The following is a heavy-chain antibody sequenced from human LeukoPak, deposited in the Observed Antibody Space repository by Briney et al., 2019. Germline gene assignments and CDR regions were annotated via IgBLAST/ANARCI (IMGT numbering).Heavy chain of an antibody. J-gene: IGHJ5*02. CDR1: GGSISSGGYY. CDR2: IYYSGST. Sequence: SQTLSLTCTVSGGSISSGGYYWSWIRQHPGKGLEWIGYIYYSGSTYYNPSLKSRVTISVDTSKNQFSLRLSSVTAADTAVYYCARGGKQLAPLNWFDPWGQGTLVTVSS. CDR3: ARGGKQLAPLNWFDP. D-gene: IGHD6-13*01. V-gene: IGHV4-31*03.